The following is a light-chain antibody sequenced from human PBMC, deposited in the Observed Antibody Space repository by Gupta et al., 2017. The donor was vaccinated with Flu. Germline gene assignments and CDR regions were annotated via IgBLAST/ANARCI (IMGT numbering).Light chain of an antibody. Sequence: TSSCNGTCGDIGGYNYVSWYHQHPGKAPNLMIYDVTNRPSGWSNRFSVSKSGNTASLTIAGLQPEDEADYYCLSYRSTTTAFYVFGTGTKVTVL. V-gene: IGLV2-14*03. CDR1: CGDIGGYNY. CDR3: LSYRSTTTAFYV. J-gene: IGLJ1*01. CDR2: DVT.